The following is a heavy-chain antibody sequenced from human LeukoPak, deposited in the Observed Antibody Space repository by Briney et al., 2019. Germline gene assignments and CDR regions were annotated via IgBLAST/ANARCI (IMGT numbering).Heavy chain of an antibody. CDR2: IYYIGST. J-gene: IGHJ4*02. V-gene: IGHV4-59*08. CDR3: ARHGGAYSFDY. CDR1: GGSISSHY. Sequence: SETLSLTCAVSGGSISSHYWSWLRQPPGKGLEWIGCIYYIGSTNYNPSLKSRVTISLDTSKNQFSLKLSSVTAADTAVYYCARHGGAYSFDYWGQGTLVTVSS. D-gene: IGHD4-11*01.